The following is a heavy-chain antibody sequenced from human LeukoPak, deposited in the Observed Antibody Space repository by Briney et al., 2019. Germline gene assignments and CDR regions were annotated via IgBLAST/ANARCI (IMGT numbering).Heavy chain of an antibody. Sequence: SETLSLTCTVSGGSISSGSYYWSWIRQPAGKGLEWIGRIYTSGSTNYNPSLKSRVTISVDTSKNQFSLKLSSVTAADTAVYYCARVKQQLVRWGSFDYWGQGTLVTVSS. V-gene: IGHV4-61*02. CDR3: ARVKQQLVRWGSFDY. CDR2: IYTSGST. J-gene: IGHJ4*02. CDR1: GGSISSGSYY. D-gene: IGHD6-13*01.